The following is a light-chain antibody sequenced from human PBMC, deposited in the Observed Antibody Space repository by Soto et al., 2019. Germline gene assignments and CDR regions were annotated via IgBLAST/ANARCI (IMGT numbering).Light chain of an antibody. CDR1: QGISSH. J-gene: IGKJ5*01. CDR3: QKFSGYPLN. CDR2: GAS. Sequence: IQLTQSPSSLSASVVDRVTITCLASQGISSHLAWYQQRPGKAPVLLIYGASNLQSGVPSRFSGSGSGTDFTLTISSLQPEDFATYYCQKFSGYPLNFGQGTRLEIK. V-gene: IGKV1-9*01.